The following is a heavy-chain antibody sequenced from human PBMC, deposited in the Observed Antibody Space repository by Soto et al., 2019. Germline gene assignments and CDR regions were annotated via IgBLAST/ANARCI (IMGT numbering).Heavy chain of an antibody. CDR3: ARDPSTINKLIGVWFDP. CDR1: GYTLTTFF. Sequence: ASVKVSCKASGYTLTTFFMHWVRHAPGQGLEWMGLINPGYPAGRSTTYAQKFQGRVTMTTDTSTSTVYMELSSLRSEDTAMYYCARDPSTINKLIGVWFDPWGQGTLVTVSS. D-gene: IGHD4-4*01. V-gene: IGHV1-46*01. CDR2: INPGYPAGRST. J-gene: IGHJ5*02.